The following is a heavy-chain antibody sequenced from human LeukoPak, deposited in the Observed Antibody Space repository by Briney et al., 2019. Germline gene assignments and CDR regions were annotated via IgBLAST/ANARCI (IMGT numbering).Heavy chain of an antibody. J-gene: IGHJ5*02. V-gene: IGHV4-34*01. Sequence: PSETLSLTCAVYGGSFSGYYWSWIRQPPGKGLEWIGEINHSGSTNYNPSLKSRVTISVDTSKNQFSLKLSSVTAADTAVYYCARPNYDILTGFDPWGQGTLVTVSS. CDR3: ARPNYDILTGFDP. D-gene: IGHD3-9*01. CDR1: GGSFSGYY. CDR2: INHSGST.